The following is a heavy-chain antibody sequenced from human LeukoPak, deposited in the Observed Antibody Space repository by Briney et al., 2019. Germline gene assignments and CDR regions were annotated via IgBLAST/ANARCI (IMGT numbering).Heavy chain of an antibody. J-gene: IGHJ4*02. D-gene: IGHD1-26*01. CDR3: ARDVGATCFDY. CDR2: IYYTGGT. V-gene: IGHV4-31*03. CDR1: GGSISSGAYY. Sequence: SQTLSLTCTVSGGSISSGAYYWSWIRQHPGKGLEWIGYIYYTGGTYYNPSLKSRLNISIDTSKNQFSLKLSSVTAADTAFYYCARDVGATCFDYWGQGTLVTVSS.